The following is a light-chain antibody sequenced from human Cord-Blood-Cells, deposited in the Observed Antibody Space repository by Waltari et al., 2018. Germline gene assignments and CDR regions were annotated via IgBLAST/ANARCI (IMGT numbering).Light chain of an antibody. Sequence: QSALTQPRSVSGPPGQSVPIPCTGPSSAVGGFKHVSCYQQHPGKAPKLMIYDVSKRPSGVPDRFSGSKSGNTASLTISGLQAEDEADYYCCSYAGSYTYVFGTGTKVTVL. V-gene: IGLV2-11*01. CDR1: SSAVGGFKH. J-gene: IGLJ1*01. CDR3: CSYAGSYTYV. CDR2: DVS.